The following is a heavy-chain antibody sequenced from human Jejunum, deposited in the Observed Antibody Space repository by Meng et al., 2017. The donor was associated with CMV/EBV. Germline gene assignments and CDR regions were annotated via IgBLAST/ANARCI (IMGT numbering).Heavy chain of an antibody. CDR2: INSDGIAT. Sequence: SGFTFSDYWMHWVRQAPGKGLVWVSRINSDGIATNYADSVKGRFTISRDNAKNTLFLQMDGLRAEDTALYYCARGFGTEFYSPPYYWSQGTLVTVSS. D-gene: IGHD4-11*01. CDR1: GFTFSDYW. V-gene: IGHV3-74*01. J-gene: IGHJ4*02. CDR3: ARGFGTEFYSPPYY.